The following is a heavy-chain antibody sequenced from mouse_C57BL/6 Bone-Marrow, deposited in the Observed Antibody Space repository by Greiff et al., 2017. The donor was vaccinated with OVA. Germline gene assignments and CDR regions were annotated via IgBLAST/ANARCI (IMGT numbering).Heavy chain of an antibody. Sequence: VQLQQSGTVLARPGASVKMSCKTSGYTFTSYWMHWVKPRPGQGLEWIGAIYPGNSDTSYNQKFKGTAKLTAVTSASTAYMELSSLTYEDSAVSYCTQDGNYVFDYWGQGTTLTVSS. CDR2: IYPGNSDT. CDR3: TQDGNYVFDY. D-gene: IGHD2-1*01. CDR1: GYTFTSYW. V-gene: IGHV1-5*01. J-gene: IGHJ2*01.